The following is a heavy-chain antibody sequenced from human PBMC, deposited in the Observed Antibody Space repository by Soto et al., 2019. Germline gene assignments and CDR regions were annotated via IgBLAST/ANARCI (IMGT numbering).Heavy chain of an antibody. Sequence: SETLSLTCTVSGGSISSYYWSWIRQPPGKGLEWIGYIYYSGSTNYNPSLKSRVTISVDTSKNQFSLKLSSVTAADTAVYYCARVSIAGLGNYYYYYMDVWGKGTTVTVSS. CDR3: ARVSIAGLGNYYYYYMDV. D-gene: IGHD6-6*01. CDR2: IYYSGST. CDR1: GGSISSYY. V-gene: IGHV4-59*01. J-gene: IGHJ6*03.